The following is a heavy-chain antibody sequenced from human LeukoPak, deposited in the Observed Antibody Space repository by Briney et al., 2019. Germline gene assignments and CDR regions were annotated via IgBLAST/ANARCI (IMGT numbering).Heavy chain of an antibody. J-gene: IGHJ3*02. Sequence: GGSLRLSCAASGFTFSSYAMHWVRQAPGKGLEWVAVISYDGSNKYYADSVKGRFTISRDNSKNTLYLQMNSLRAEDTAVYYCARDRIAAAEPNDASDIWGQGTMVTVSS. CDR1: GFTFSSYA. V-gene: IGHV3-30-3*01. D-gene: IGHD6-13*01. CDR3: ARDRIAAAEPNDASDI. CDR2: ISYDGSNK.